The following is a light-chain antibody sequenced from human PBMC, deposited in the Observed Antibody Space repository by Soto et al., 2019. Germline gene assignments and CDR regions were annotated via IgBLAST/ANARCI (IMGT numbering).Light chain of an antibody. J-gene: IGKJ4*01. CDR1: QSVSSY. CDR2: DAS. CDR3: QQLNKYPST. V-gene: IGKV3-11*01. Sequence: EIVLTQSPATLSLSAGDRATLSCRASQSVSSYLAWYQQKPGQAPRLLIYDASNRATGIPARFSGSGSGTDFTLTISSLQSEDFATYYCQQLNKYPSTFGGGTKVDIK.